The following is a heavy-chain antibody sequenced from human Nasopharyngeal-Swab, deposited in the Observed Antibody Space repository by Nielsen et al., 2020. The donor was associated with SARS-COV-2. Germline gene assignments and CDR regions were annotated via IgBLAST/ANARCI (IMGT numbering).Heavy chain of an antibody. V-gene: IGHV4-34*01. CDR2: INHSGST. CDR1: GGSSSGYS. J-gene: IGHJ4*01. CDR3: ARDLPPSY. Sequence: SETLSPTCAVFGGSSSGYSWSWIRQPPGKGLDWIGEINHSGSTNYNPSLKSRVTISVDTSKNQLSLRLTSVTAADTAVYYCARDLPPSYWGHGTLVTVSS.